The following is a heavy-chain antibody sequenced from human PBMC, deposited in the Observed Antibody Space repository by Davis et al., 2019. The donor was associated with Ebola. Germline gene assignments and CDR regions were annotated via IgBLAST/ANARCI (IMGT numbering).Heavy chain of an antibody. V-gene: IGHV3-53*01. CDR3: AKDTPNIWFDV. J-gene: IGHJ3*01. CDR1: GFIVSDKY. Sequence: AGSLTLSCAASGFIVSDKYMSWVRRAPGQGLEWVSTHGTSGDTYYADSVKGRFTISRDNSKNTLHLQMNSRRVEDTAIYYCAKDTPNIWFDVWGQGTMVAVSS. D-gene: IGHD2-15*01. CDR2: HGTSGDT.